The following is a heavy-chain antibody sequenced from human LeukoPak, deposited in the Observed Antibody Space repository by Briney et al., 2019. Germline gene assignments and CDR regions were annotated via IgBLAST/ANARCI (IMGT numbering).Heavy chain of an antibody. J-gene: IGHJ3*02. CDR1: GFTFSSYA. V-gene: IGHV3-30-3*01. Sequence: PGGSLRLSCAASGFTFSSYAMRWVRQAPGKGLEWVAVISYDGSNKYYADSVKGRFTISRDNSKNTPYPQMNSLRAEDTAVYYCARDYCDSSGYNTRDAVVIWGEGTMVTLSS. CDR3: ARDYCDSSGYNTRDAVVI. CDR2: ISYDGSNK. D-gene: IGHD3-22*01.